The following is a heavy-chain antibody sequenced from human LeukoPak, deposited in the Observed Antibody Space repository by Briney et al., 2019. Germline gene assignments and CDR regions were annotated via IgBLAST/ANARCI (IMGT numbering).Heavy chain of an antibody. Sequence: SETLSLTCSVSGGSISSYCWSWIRQPAGKGLEWIGRIYTSGSTHYNPSLKSRVTMSVDTSKNQLSLKLSSVTAADTAVYYCARPIWSRKHTSGAFDIWGQGTMVTVSS. CDR3: ARPIWSRKHTSGAFDI. J-gene: IGHJ3*02. CDR2: IYTSGST. CDR1: GGSISSYC. D-gene: IGHD3-10*01. V-gene: IGHV4-4*07.